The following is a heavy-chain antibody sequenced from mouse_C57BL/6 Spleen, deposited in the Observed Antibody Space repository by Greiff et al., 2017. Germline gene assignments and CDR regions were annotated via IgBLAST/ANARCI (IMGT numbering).Heavy chain of an antibody. J-gene: IGHJ1*03. D-gene: IGHD1-1*01. CDR2: IYPGSGST. Sequence: QVQLQQPGAELVKPGASVKMSCKASGYTFTSYWITWVKQRPGQGLEWIGDIYPGSGSTNYNEKFKSKATLTVDTSSSTAYMQLSSLTSEDSAVYNCARSGSTVVAATGYFDGWGTGTTGTVSS. CDR1: GYTFTSYW. V-gene: IGHV1-55*01. CDR3: ARSGSTVVAATGYFDG.